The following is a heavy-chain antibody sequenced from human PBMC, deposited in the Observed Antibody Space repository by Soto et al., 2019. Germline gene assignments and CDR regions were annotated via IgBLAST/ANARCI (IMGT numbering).Heavy chain of an antibody. J-gene: IGHJ4*02. Sequence: ASVKVSCKASGYTFTSYYMHWVRQAPGQGLEWMGIISPSGGSTSYAQKFQGRVTMTRDTSTSTVYMELSSLRSEDTAVYYCARGGYDILTGYSLFDYWGQGTLVTVSS. CDR3: ARGGYDILTGYSLFDY. CDR1: GYTFTSYY. CDR2: ISPSGGST. V-gene: IGHV1-46*01. D-gene: IGHD3-9*01.